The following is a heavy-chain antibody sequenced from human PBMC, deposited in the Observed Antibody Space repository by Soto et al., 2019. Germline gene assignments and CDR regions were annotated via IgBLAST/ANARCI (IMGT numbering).Heavy chain of an antibody. CDR3: ASGDILTGHALNFDY. D-gene: IGHD3-9*01. J-gene: IGHJ4*02. V-gene: IGHV1-3*01. CDR1: GYTFTSYA. Sequence: SCKASGYTFTSYAMHWVRQAPGQRLEWMGWINAGNGNTKYSQKFQGRVTITRDTSASTAYMELSSLRSEDTAVYYCASGDILTGHALNFDYWGQGALVTVSS. CDR2: INAGNGNT.